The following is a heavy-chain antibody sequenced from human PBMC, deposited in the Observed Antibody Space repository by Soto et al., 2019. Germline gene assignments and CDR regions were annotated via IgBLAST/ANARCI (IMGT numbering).Heavy chain of an antibody. V-gene: IGHV3-23*01. CDR3: AKAGPYYYYGMDV. Sequence: GGSLRLSCVASGFTFSTYGMSWVRQVPGKGLEWVSGISGSGGTTYYADSVKGRFTISRDKSKNTLYLQMNSLRAEDTAVYYCAKAGPYYYYGMDVWGQGTTVTVSS. CDR2: ISGSGGTT. J-gene: IGHJ6*02. CDR1: GFTFSTYG. D-gene: IGHD2-8*02.